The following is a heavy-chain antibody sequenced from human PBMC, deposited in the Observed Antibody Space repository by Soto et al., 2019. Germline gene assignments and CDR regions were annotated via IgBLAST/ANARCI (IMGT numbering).Heavy chain of an antibody. D-gene: IGHD3-3*01. CDR1: GGTISGYY. Sequence: QVQLQESGPGLVKPSETLSLNCTVTGGTISGYYWTWIRQSAGGGLEWIGRIYRSGSTNYNPSLKSRVTISLDTSMNHFSLRLSSVTAADTAVYYCARGQRFSDWFDPWGQGTLVTVSS. J-gene: IGHJ5*02. CDR3: ARGQRFSDWFDP. V-gene: IGHV4-4*07. CDR2: IYRSGST.